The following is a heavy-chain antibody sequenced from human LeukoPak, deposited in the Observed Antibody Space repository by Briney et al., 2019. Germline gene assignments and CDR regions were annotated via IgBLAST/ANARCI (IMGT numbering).Heavy chain of an antibody. J-gene: IGHJ3*02. CDR3: TRDPPRYCSSTSCYYI. V-gene: IGHV3-49*04. D-gene: IGHD2-2*01. CDR2: IRSKAYGGTT. CDR1: GFTFGDYA. Sequence: LPGGSLRLSCTAPGFTFGDYAMSWVRQAPGKGLEWVGFIRSKAYGGTTEYAASVKGRFTISRDDSKSIAYLQMNSLKTEDTAVYYCTRDPPRYCSSTSCYYIWGQGTMVTVSS.